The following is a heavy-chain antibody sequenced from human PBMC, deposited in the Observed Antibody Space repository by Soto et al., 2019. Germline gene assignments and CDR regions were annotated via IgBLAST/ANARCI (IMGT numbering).Heavy chain of an antibody. J-gene: IGHJ4*02. CDR3: ARDRARYNWKTGGYFDY. D-gene: IGHD1-20*01. CDR2: IKQDGSEK. CDR1: GFTFSSYW. Sequence: GGSLRLSCAASGFTFSSYWMSWVRQAPGKGLEWVANIKQDGSEKYYVDSVKGRFTISRDNAKNSLYLQMNSLRAEDTAVYYCARDRARYNWKTGGYFDYWGQGTLVTVSS. V-gene: IGHV3-7*01.